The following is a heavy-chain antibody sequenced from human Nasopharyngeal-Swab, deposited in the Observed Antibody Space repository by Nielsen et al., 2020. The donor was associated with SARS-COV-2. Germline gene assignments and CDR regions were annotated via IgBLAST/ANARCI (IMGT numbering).Heavy chain of an antibody. CDR2: ISYDGSTK. Sequence: SLKISCAASGFTFTSYDIHWVRQAPGKGLEWVAVISYDGSTKYYADSVKGRFTVSRDNSKNTLYLQMNSLRAEDTAVYYCARGIIAAAEDWGQGTLVTVSS. CDR1: GFTFTSYD. J-gene: IGHJ4*02. D-gene: IGHD6-13*01. V-gene: IGHV3-30-3*01. CDR3: ARGIIAAAED.